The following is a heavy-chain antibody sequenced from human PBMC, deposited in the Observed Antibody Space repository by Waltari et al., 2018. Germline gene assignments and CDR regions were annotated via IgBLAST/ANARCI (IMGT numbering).Heavy chain of an antibody. J-gene: IGHJ4*02. Sequence: EVQLLESGGGLVPPGGSLILSCAAARFTFSSYAMSWVRQAPGKGLEWVSAISGSGGSTYYADSVKGRFTSSRDNSKNTLYLQMNSLRAEDTAVYYCATGMVQEVDYWGQGTLVTVSS. CDR1: RFTFSSYA. V-gene: IGHV3-23*01. CDR3: ATGMVQEVDY. CDR2: ISGSGGST. D-gene: IGHD3-10*01.